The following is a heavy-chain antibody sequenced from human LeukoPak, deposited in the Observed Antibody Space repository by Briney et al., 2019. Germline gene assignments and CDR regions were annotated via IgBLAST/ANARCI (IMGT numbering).Heavy chain of an antibody. J-gene: IGHJ4*01. CDR1: GFTFSGST. CDR3: TRQEVGARFDY. D-gene: IGHD5-12*01. V-gene: IGHV3-73*01. Sequence: GGSLRLSCAASGFTFSGSTMHWVRQASGKGLEWVGRIRSKANGYATAYAASVKGRFTISRDDSKNTAYLQMNSLKTEDTAVYYCTRQEVGARFDYWGHGTLVTVSS. CDR2: IRSKANGYAT.